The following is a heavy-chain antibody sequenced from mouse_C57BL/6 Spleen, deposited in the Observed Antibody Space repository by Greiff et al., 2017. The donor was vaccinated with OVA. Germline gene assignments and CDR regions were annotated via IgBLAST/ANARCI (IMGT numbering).Heavy chain of an antibody. CDR3: ARWGLLRSSSMDY. CDR2: INPSTGGT. Sequence: EVQLQQSGPELVKPGASVKISCKASGYSFTGYYMNWVKQSPETSLEWIGEINPSTGGTTYNQKFKAKATLTVDKSSSTAYMQLKSLTSEDSAVYYGARWGLLRSSSMDYWGQGTSVTVSS. CDR1: GYSFTGYY. D-gene: IGHD1-1*01. J-gene: IGHJ4*01. V-gene: IGHV1-42*01.